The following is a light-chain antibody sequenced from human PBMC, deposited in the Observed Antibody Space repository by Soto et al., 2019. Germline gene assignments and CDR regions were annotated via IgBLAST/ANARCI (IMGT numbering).Light chain of an antibody. CDR3: SSYTTSSAQV. CDR2: EVI. Sequence: QSALTQSASVSGSPGQSTTIPCTGTSSDVGGYDYVSWYQQHPGKVPKLIIYEVIKRPSGVSHRFSGSKSGNTASLTISGLHTEDEAAYYCSSYTTSSAQVFGGGTKVTVL. CDR1: SSDVGGYDY. V-gene: IGLV2-14*01. J-gene: IGLJ2*01.